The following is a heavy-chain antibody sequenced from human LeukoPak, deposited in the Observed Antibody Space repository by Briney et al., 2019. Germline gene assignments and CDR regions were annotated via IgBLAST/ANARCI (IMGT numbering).Heavy chain of an antibody. CDR1: GGSINSGDYY. CDR2: IYYSGST. Sequence: SETLSLTCTVSGGSINSGDYYWSWFRQPPGKGLEWIGYIYYSGSTYYNPSLKSRVTISVGTSKNQFSLKLSSVTAADTTIYYCARRRYQLHRRYFDLWGRGTLVTVSS. CDR3: ARRRYQLHRRYFDL. D-gene: IGHD2-2*01. V-gene: IGHV4-30-4*08. J-gene: IGHJ2*01.